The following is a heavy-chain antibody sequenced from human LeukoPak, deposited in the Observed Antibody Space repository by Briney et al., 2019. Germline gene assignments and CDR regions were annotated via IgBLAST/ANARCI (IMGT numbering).Heavy chain of an antibody. V-gene: IGHV4-39*02. CDR2: IYHSGST. CDR3: ARYAGVNGYYFDY. Sequence: PSETLSLTCNVSGGSISSRSYYWSWLRQPPGKGLEWIATIYHSGSTYYNASLKSRVTISVDTSKSHFSLKLSSVTAADTAMYYCARYAGVNGYYFDYWGQGTLVTVSS. D-gene: IGHD2-8*01. CDR1: GGSISSRSYY. J-gene: IGHJ4*02.